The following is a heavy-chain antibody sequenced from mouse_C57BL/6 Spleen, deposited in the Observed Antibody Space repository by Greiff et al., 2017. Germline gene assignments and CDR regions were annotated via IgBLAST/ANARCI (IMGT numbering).Heavy chain of an antibody. V-gene: IGHV1-66*01. CDR1: GYSFTSYY. CDR3: AKRQPLYAMDY. CDR2: IYPGSGNT. D-gene: IGHD6-1*01. Sequence: QVQLKESGPELVKPGASVKISCKASGYSFTSYYIHWVKQRPGQGLEWIGWIYPGSGNTKYNEKFKGKATLTADTSSSTAYMQLSSLTSEDSAVYYCAKRQPLYAMDYWGQGTSVTVSS. J-gene: IGHJ4*01.